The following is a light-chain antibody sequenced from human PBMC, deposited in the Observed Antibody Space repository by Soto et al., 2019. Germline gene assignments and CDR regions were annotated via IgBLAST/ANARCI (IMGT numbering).Light chain of an antibody. J-gene: IGLJ2*01. CDR1: SSNIGSNP. Sequence: QSVLTQPPSASGTPGQRVTISCSGSSSNIGSNPVNWYHQLPGTAPKLLIYTNNQRTSGVPDRFSGSKSGTSASLAISGLQSEDEADYYCAAWDDSLNGVVFGGGTKLTVL. CDR3: AAWDDSLNGVV. CDR2: TNN. V-gene: IGLV1-44*01.